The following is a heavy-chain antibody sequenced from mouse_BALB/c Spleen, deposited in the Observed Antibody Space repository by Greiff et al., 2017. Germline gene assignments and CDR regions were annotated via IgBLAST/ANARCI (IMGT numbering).Heavy chain of an antibody. D-gene: IGHD1-1*01. V-gene: IGHV6-6*02. CDR2: IRLKSNNYAT. J-gene: IGHJ3*01. Sequence: EVKLQESGGGLVQPGGSMKLSCVASGFTFSNYWMNWVRQSPEKGLEWVAEIRLKSNNYATHYAESVKGRFTISRDDSKSSVYLQMNNLRAEDTGIYYCTGTYYGSSYPFAYWGQGTLVTVSA. CDR1: GFTFSNYW. CDR3: TGTYYGSSYPFAY.